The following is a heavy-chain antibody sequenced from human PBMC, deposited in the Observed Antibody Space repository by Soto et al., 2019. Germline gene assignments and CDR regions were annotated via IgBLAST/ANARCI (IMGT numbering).Heavy chain of an antibody. J-gene: IGHJ4*02. CDR3: ARVGRHSYDSSGYLPY. V-gene: IGHV3-33*01. Sequence: GGPLRLSCAVAGFNFSSYGMHWVRQAPGKGLEWVAVIWYDGSNKYYADSVKGRFTISRDNSKNTLYLQMNSLRAEDTAVYYCARVGRHSYDSSGYLPYWGQGTLVTVSS. CDR2: IWYDGSNK. D-gene: IGHD3-22*01. CDR1: GFNFSSYG.